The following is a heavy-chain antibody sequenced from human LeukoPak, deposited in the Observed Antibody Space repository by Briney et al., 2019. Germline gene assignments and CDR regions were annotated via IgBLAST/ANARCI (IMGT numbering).Heavy chain of an antibody. J-gene: IGHJ4*02. Sequence: GGSLRLSCAASGFTFSSYWMSWVRQAPGKGLEWVSGISGSGGSTYYADSVKGWFTISRDNSKNTLYLQMNSLRVEDTAVYYCAKDRGGVVVRAFDYWGQGTLVTVSS. V-gene: IGHV3-23*01. CDR1: GFTFSSYW. CDR3: AKDRGGVVVRAFDY. D-gene: IGHD3-22*01. CDR2: ISGSGGST.